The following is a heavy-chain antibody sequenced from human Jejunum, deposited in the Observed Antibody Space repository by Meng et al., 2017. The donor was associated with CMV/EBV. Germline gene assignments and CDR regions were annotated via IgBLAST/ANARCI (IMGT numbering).Heavy chain of an antibody. J-gene: IGHJ5*02. CDR2: IYWDDDK. CDR1: GICRSTIEVC. V-gene: IGHV2-5*02. CDR3: ALFTRSWFDP. D-gene: IGHD2-2*01. Sequence: QITSEHSRPILVQTPQPLLLACSFCGICRSTIEVCVGCSRQPPGKALEWLAVIYWDDDKRYSPSLKISLTITKDTSKNQVVLTLTNMDPVDTATYYCALFTRSWFDPWCQGTLVTVSS.